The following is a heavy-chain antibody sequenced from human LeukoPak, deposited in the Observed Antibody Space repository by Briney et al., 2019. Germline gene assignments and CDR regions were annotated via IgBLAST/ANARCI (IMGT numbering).Heavy chain of an antibody. CDR3: ARDRLDYGDYQPFDY. CDR1: GGTFSSYA. J-gene: IGHJ4*02. Sequence: ASVKVSCKASGGTFSSYAISWVRQAPGQGLEWMGRIIPILGIANYAQKFQGRVTITADKSTSTAYMELSSLRSEDTAVYYCARDRLDYGDYQPFDYWGQGTLVTVSS. CDR2: IIPILGIA. V-gene: IGHV1-69*04. D-gene: IGHD4-17*01.